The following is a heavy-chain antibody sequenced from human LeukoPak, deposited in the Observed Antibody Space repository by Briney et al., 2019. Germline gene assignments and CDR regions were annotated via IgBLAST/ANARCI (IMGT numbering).Heavy chain of an antibody. D-gene: IGHD3-3*01. CDR2: INLNSGGT. Sequence: ASVTVSRKASGCTFTRYYMHWLRQAPAQGREWMGGINLNSGGTNYVQKFHGKVTMTRERSISTAYIELSRLRSDDTAVSYCARSLSPITSFGVVKDMWWFDPWGQGTLVTVSS. V-gene: IGHV1-2*02. CDR1: GCTFTRYY. CDR3: ARSLSPITSFGVVKDMWWFDP. J-gene: IGHJ5*02.